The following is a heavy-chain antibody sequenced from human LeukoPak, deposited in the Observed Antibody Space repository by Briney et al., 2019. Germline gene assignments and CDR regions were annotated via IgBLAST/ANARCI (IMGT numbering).Heavy chain of an antibody. CDR3: ARGVSYYDSSGYYNEYFQH. V-gene: IGHV4-61*08. CDR2: IYYSGST. J-gene: IGHJ1*01. CDR1: GGSISSGGYS. Sequence: PSETLSLTCTVSGGSISSGGYSWSWIRQHPGKGLEWIGYIYYSGSTNYNPSLKSRVTISVDTSKNQFSLKLSSVTAADTAVYYCARGVSYYDSSGYYNEYFQHWGQGTLVTVSS. D-gene: IGHD3-22*01.